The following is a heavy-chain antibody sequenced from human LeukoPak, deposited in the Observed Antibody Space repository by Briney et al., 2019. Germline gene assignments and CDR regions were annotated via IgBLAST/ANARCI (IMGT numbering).Heavy chain of an antibody. CDR2: IYYSGST. J-gene: IGHJ4*02. CDR1: GGSISSYY. Sequence: PSETLSLTCTVSGGSISSYYWSWIRQPPGKGLEWIGYIYYSGSTNYNPSLKSRVTISVDTSKNQFSLKLSSVTAADTAVYYCARAQPSYDILTGYPRGYFDYWGQGTLVTVSS. D-gene: IGHD3-9*01. CDR3: ARAQPSYDILTGYPRGYFDY. V-gene: IGHV4-59*01.